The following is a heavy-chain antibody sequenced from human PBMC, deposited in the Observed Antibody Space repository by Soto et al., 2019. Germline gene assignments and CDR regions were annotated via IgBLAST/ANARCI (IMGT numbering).Heavy chain of an antibody. CDR2: INPDNGNT. CDR3: ARGIATGQPDP. V-gene: IGHV1-3*01. J-gene: IGHJ5*02. Sequence: ASAQCSWTTSVYTVPSYTMNWVRQAPGQRLEWMGWINPDNGNTKSSQKFQDRVIITRDTSASTAYMDLSSLRAEDTAVYYCARGIATGQPDPWGQGTLGTVS. CDR1: VYTVPSYT. D-gene: IGHD2-15*01.